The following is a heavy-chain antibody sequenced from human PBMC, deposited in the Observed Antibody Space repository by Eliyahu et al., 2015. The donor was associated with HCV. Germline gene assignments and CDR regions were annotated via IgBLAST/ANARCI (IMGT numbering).Heavy chain of an antibody. CDR2: IYFSGSV. Sequence: QVQLQESGPGLVKPSETLSXTCTVSGDXXXXDNYCWVXIRQSPGKGLEWIGYIYFSGSVNYNPSLKSRVTISVDTAKNKFSLNLTSVTTADTAMYFCARDHLQVRLKYYGLDVWGQGTAVTVSS. D-gene: IGHD5-24*01. CDR3: ARDHLQVRLKYYGLDV. V-gene: IGHV4-61*01. CDR1: GDXXXXDNYC. J-gene: IGHJ6*02.